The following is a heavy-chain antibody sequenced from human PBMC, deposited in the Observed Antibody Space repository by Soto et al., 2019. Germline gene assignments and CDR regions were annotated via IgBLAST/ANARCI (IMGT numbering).Heavy chain of an antibody. Sequence: LSCAASGFTFSSYAMHWVRQAPGKGLEWVAVISYDGSNKYYADSVKGRFTISRDNSKNTLYLQMNSLRAEDTAVYYCARDFCSGGSCYYYYGMDVWGQGTTVTV. V-gene: IGHV3-30-3*01. CDR1: GFTFSSYA. D-gene: IGHD2-15*01. CDR2: ISYDGSNK. CDR3: ARDFCSGGSCYYYYGMDV. J-gene: IGHJ6*02.